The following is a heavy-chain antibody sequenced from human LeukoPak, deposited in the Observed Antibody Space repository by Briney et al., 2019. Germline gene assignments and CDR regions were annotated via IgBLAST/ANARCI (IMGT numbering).Heavy chain of an antibody. D-gene: IGHD3-3*01. CDR3: ASPLRFSNPDYYYYGMDV. Sequence: ASVKVSFKASGGTFSSYAISWVRQAPGQGLEWMGWINSNSGGTNYAQKFQGRVTMTRDTSISTAYMELSRLRSDDTAVYYCASPLRFSNPDYYYYGMDVWGQGTTVTVSS. V-gene: IGHV1-2*02. CDR1: GGTFSSYA. CDR2: INSNSGGT. J-gene: IGHJ6*02.